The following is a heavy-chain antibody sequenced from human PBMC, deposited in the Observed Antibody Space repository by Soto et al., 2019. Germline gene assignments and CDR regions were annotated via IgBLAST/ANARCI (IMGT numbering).Heavy chain of an antibody. V-gene: IGHV3-53*02. Sequence: EVQLVETGGSLIQSGGSLRLSCAASGFTVADNYMIWVRQPPGKGLEWVSNTFSGGTTKYASSAKCGFTVSRDIYKNTLYLQMNKLRAEDTALYYSARIRPSTIQGCAFGMDGWGQGTTVSVSS. CDR2: TFSGGTT. CDR1: GFTVADNY. D-gene: IGHD2-8*01. CDR3: ARIRPSTIQGCAFGMDG. J-gene: IGHJ6*02.